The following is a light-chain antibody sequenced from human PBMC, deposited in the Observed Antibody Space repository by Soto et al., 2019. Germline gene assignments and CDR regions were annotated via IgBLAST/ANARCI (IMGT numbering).Light chain of an antibody. V-gene: IGKV3-11*01. J-gene: IGKJ1*01. CDR1: QSIKNY. CDR2: DAS. CDR3: QQRSDWPRT. Sequence: EIVLSQSPATLSLSPGEGATLSCRASQSIKNYLAWYQQKPGQAPRLLIFDASSRATGIPARFSGSGSGTDFTLTISSLEPEDFAVYYCQQRSDWPRTFGQGTKVEI.